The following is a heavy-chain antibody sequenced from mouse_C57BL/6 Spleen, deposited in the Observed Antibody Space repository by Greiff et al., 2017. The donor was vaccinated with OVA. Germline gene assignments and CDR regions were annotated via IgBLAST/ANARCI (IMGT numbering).Heavy chain of an antibody. D-gene: IGHD3-2*02. CDR3: ARDRLQGFDY. J-gene: IGHJ2*01. V-gene: IGHV1-52*01. CDR2: IDPSDSET. Sequence: QVQLKQSGAELVRPGSSVKLSCKASGYTFTSYWMHWVKQRPIQGLEWIGNIDPSDSETHYNQKFKDKATLTVDKSSSTAYMQLSSLTSEDSAVYYCARDRLQGFDYWGQGTTLTVSS. CDR1: GYTFTSYW.